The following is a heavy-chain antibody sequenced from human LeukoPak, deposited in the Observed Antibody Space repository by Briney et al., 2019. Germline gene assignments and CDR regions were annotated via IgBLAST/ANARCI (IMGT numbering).Heavy chain of an antibody. Sequence: SQTLSLTCAISGDSVSSNSAAWSWIRQSPSRGLEWLGRTYYRSKWNNNYAISVKIRITINPDTSKNQFSLQLNSVTPEDTGVYYCARARGYFDLWGRGTLVTVSS. CDR3: ARARGYFDL. CDR2: TYYRSKWNN. CDR1: GDSVSSNSAA. D-gene: IGHD3-10*01. V-gene: IGHV6-1*01. J-gene: IGHJ2*01.